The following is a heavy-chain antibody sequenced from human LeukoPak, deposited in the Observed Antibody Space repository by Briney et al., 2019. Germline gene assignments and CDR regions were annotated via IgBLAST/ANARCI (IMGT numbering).Heavy chain of an antibody. CDR1: GFTFSNYA. D-gene: IGHD3-22*01. CDR2: ISGSGVST. CDR3: AKGNYYDSSGYLYYFDY. J-gene: IGHJ4*02. Sequence: GGSLRLSCAASGFTFSNYAMSWVRQAPGKGLEWVSAISGSGVSTYYADSVKGRFTISRDNSKNTLYLQMNSLRAEDTAVYYCAKGNYYDSSGYLYYFDYWGQGTLVTVSS. V-gene: IGHV3-23*01.